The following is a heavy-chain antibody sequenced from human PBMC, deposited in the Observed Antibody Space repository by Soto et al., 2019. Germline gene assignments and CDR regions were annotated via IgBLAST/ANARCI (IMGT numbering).Heavy chain of an antibody. Sequence: QVQLVQSGAEVKKPGSSVKVSCKASGGTFSSYAISWVRQAPGQGLEWMGGIIPIFGTANYAQKFQGRVTITADESTSTADMELSSLRSEDTAVYYCARAVVVTASPLGYFQHWGQGTLVTVSS. CDR3: ARAVVVTASPLGYFQH. V-gene: IGHV1-69*12. D-gene: IGHD2-21*02. CDR1: GGTFSSYA. CDR2: IIPIFGTA. J-gene: IGHJ1*01.